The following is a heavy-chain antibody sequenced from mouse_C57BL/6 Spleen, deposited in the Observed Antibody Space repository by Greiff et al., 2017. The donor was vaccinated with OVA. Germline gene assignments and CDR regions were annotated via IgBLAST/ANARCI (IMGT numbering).Heavy chain of an antibody. V-gene: IGHV1-26*01. D-gene: IGHD2-3*01. CDR3: ARREGWLLPFAD. Sequence: VQLQQSGPELVKPGASVKISCKASGYTFTDYYMNWVKQSHGKSLEWIGDINPNNGGTSYNQKFKGKATLTVDKSSSTAYMELRSLTSEDSAVYYCARREGWLLPFADWGQGTLVTVSA. CDR2: INPNNGGT. CDR1: GYTFTDYY. J-gene: IGHJ3*01.